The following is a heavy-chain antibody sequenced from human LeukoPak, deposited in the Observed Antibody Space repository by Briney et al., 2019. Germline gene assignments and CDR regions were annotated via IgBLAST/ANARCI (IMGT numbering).Heavy chain of an antibody. Sequence: GGSLRLSCAASGFTFSSYGMHWVREAPGKGLEWVAVISYDGSNKYYVDSVKGRFTISIDNSKNTLYLQMNSLRAEDTAVYYCAKEGRGGYGSGSYPDYWGQGTLVTVSS. CDR1: GFTFSSYG. V-gene: IGHV3-30*18. D-gene: IGHD3-10*01. CDR2: ISYDGSNK. J-gene: IGHJ4*02. CDR3: AKEGRGGYGSGSYPDY.